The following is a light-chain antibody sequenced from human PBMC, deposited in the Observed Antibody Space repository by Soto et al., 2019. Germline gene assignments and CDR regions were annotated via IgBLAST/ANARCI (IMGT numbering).Light chain of an antibody. J-gene: IGLJ2*01. CDR2: EAT. CDR1: SSDVGSYNL. V-gene: IGLV2-23*01. CDR3: CSYVGSSTLL. Sequence: QSALTQPASVSGSPGQSITISCTGTSSDVGSYNLVSWYQLHPGTAPKLMIYEATKRPSGVSNRFSGSKSGNTASLTISGLQAEDEADYYCCSYVGSSTLLFGGGTKLTVL.